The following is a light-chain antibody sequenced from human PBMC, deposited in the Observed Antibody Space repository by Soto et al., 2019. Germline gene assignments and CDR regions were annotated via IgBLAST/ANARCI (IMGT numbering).Light chain of an antibody. CDR3: SAHGGTNPYV. Sequence: QSALTQPPSASGSPGQSVAISCTGTASDIGGYTFVSWYQQHPGKAPKLLIYDVNKRPSGVPDRFSGSKSGNTPSLTVSGLQDEDEADYYCSAHGGTNPYVFGTGTKLTVL. V-gene: IGLV2-8*01. J-gene: IGLJ1*01. CDR1: ASDIGGYTF. CDR2: DVN.